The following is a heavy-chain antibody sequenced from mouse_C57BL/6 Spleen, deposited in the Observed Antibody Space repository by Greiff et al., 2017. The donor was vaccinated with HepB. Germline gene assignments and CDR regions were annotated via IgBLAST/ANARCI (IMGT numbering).Heavy chain of an antibody. D-gene: IGHD1-1*01. CDR2: INPNNGGT. Sequence: VQLQQSGPELVKPGASVKMSCKASGYTFTDYNMHWVKQSHGKSLEWIGYINPNNGGTSYNQKFKGKATLTVNKSSSTAYMELRSLTSEDSEVYYCARGGLRPYYFDYWGQGTTLPVSS. J-gene: IGHJ2*01. CDR3: ARGGLRPYYFDY. CDR1: GYTFTDYN. V-gene: IGHV1-22*01.